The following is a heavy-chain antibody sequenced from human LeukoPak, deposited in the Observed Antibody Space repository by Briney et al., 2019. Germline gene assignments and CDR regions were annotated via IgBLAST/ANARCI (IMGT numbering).Heavy chain of an antibody. Sequence: PGGSLRLSWAASGFTFSSYDMSWVRQAPGKGLEWVSSLTSDGGSTEYADSVKGRFTISRDNSKNTLYLQMNSLRAEDTALYFCAKSLVRWAFDYWGQGVLVSVSS. CDR1: GFTFSSYD. J-gene: IGHJ4*02. D-gene: IGHD4-23*01. CDR2: LTSDGGST. CDR3: AKSLVRWAFDY. V-gene: IGHV3-23*01.